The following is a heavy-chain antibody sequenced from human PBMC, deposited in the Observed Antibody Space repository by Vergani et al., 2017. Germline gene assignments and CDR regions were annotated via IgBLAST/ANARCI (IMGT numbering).Heavy chain of an antibody. V-gene: IGHV3-74*01. CDR2: INSDGSST. CDR3: ARARFLEWKLVLDL. CDR1: GFTFSRNW. Sequence: EVQLVESGGGLVQPGGSLRLSCAASGFTFSRNWMHWVRQAPGKGLVCVSRINSDGSSTNYADSVKGRFTISRDNAKNTLYLQMNSLRAEDTAVYYCARARFLEWKLVLDLWGRGTLVTVSS. D-gene: IGHD3-3*01. J-gene: IGHJ2*01.